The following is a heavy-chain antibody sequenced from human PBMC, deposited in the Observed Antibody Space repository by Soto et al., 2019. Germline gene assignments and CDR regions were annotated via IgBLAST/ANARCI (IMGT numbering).Heavy chain of an antibody. CDR3: TTGLMGS. D-gene: IGHD1-26*01. CDR1: GFTFSNAW. CDR2: IKSKTNGGTT. Sequence: EVQLVESGGVLVKPGGSLRLSCAASGFTFSNAWMSWVRQAPGQGLVCVGRIKSKTNGGTTDCAAPVKGRFIISRDDSKNTLYLQLNSLKTEDTAVYYCTTGLMGSWGQGTLVTVSS. V-gene: IGHV3-15*01. J-gene: IGHJ4*02.